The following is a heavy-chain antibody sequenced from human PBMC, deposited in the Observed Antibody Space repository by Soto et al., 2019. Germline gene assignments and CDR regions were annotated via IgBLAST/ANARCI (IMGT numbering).Heavy chain of an antibody. J-gene: IGHJ5*02. CDR3: ARDSHSSSRNWFDP. CDR2: IWYDGSNK. V-gene: IGHV3-33*01. CDR1: GFTFSSYG. Sequence: GGSLRLSCAASGFTFSSYGMHWVRQAPGKGLEWVAVIWYDGSNKYYADSVKGRFTISRDNSKNTLYLQMNSLRAEDTAVYYCARDSHSSSRNWFDPWGQGTLVTVSS. D-gene: IGHD6-13*01.